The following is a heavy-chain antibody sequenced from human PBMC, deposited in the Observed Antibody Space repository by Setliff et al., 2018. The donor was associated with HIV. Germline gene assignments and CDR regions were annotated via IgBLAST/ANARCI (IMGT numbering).Heavy chain of an antibody. J-gene: IGHJ3*02. D-gene: IGHD1-1*01. CDR2: IKQDGSEE. CDR3: VTLTTVVSFWAFDI. CDR1: GFTFSSYW. V-gene: IGHV3-7*01. Sequence: GESLTISCAASGFTFSSYWMSWVRQPPGKGLEWVANIKQDGSEEYRVDSVKGRFTISRDNAKNTMYLQMDSLTAEDTAVYYCVTLTTVVSFWAFDIWGQGSMVTVSS.